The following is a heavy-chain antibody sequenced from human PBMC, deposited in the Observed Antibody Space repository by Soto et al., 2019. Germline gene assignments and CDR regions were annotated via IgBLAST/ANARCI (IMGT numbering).Heavy chain of an antibody. J-gene: IGHJ6*02. V-gene: IGHV1-3*04. CDR1: GYIFTSYA. Sequence: ASVKVSCKASGYIFTSYAVHWVRQAPGQRLEWMGWINTNSGDTNYSQNLQGRVTMTRDTSTSTVYMELTSLRSEDTAVYYCARDLDDYGDYENYYYGMDVWGQGTTVTVS. CDR3: ARDLDDYGDYENYYYGMDV. CDR2: INTNSGDT. D-gene: IGHD4-17*01.